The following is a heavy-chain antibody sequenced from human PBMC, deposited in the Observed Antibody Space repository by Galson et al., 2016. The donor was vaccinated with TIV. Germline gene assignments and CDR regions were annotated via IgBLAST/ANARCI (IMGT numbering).Heavy chain of an antibody. V-gene: IGHV3-33*01. CDR2: IWYDGGNK. Sequence: SLRLSCAASGFSFGNHGMHWVRQAPGKGLEFVAHIWYDGGNKYYADSVKDRFTISRDNSKSALYLQMNSLRAEDTARYYCARAGFYGTGISYGLDVWGQGTTVTVSS. J-gene: IGHJ6*02. CDR3: ARAGFYGTGISYGLDV. D-gene: IGHD3-10*01. CDR1: GFSFGNHG.